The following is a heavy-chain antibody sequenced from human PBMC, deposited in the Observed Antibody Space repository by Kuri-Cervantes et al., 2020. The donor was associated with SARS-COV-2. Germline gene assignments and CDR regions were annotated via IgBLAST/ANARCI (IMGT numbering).Heavy chain of an antibody. CDR3: ARRGRKFPDYYFDY. J-gene: IGHJ4*02. Sequence: KVSCKGSGYSFTSYWIGWVRQMPGKGLEWMGIIYPGDSDTRYSPSFQGQVTISADKSISTAYLQWSSLKASDTAVHYCARRGRKFPDYYFDYWGQGTLVTVSS. CDR2: IYPGDSDT. D-gene: IGHD4/OR15-4a*01. V-gene: IGHV5-51*01. CDR1: GYSFTSYW.